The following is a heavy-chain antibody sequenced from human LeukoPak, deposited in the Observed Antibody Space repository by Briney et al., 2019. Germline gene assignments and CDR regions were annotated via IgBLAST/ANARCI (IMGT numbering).Heavy chain of an antibody. J-gene: IGHJ4*02. V-gene: IGHV3-30*02. CDR1: GFTFSSYD. CDR2: IRYDGSNK. CDR3: ATYRQVLLPFES. D-gene: IGHD5-18*01. Sequence: GGSLRLSCAASGFTFSSYDMHWVRQAPGKGLEWVAFIRYDGSNKYYADSVKGRFTISRDNSKSILPLQMNSLRAEDTAIYYCATYRQVLLPFESWGQGTLVTVSS.